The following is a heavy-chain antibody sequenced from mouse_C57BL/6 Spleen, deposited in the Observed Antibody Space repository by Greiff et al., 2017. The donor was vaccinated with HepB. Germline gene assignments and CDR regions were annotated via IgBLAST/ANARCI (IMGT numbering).Heavy chain of an antibody. CDR1: GFTFSDYG. CDR3: ARGQLFDY. D-gene: IGHD6-1*01. V-gene: IGHV5-17*01. J-gene: IGHJ2*01. CDR2: ISSGSSTI. Sequence: EVMLVESGGGLVKPGGSLKLSCAASGFTFSDYGMHWVRQAPEKGLEWVAYISSGSSTIYYADTVKGRFTISRDNAKNTLFLQMTSLRSEDTAMYYCARGQLFDYWGQGTTLTVSS.